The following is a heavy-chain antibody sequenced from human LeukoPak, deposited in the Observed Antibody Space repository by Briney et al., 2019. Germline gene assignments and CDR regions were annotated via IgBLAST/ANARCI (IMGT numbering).Heavy chain of an antibody. CDR2: IYYSGTT. Sequence: SETLSLTCTVSGGSISSYYWSWIRQPRGKGLEWIGYIYYSGTTNYNPSLKSRVTISVDTSKNQFSLKRSSVTAADTAVYYCARGVYIAAAQYGYWGQGTLVTVSS. CDR3: ARGVYIAAAQYGY. V-gene: IGHV4-59*01. CDR1: GGSISSYY. D-gene: IGHD6-13*01. J-gene: IGHJ4*02.